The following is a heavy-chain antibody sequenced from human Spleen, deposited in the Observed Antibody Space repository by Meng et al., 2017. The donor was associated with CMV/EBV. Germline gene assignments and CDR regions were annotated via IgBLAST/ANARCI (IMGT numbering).Heavy chain of an antibody. Sequence: GESLKISCAASGFTFSSYAMSWVRQAPGKGLEWVSSISSNSTYIYYADSVKGRFTISRDNAKNSLYLQMNSLRAEDTAVYYCAKRGQGFTFDYWGQGTLVTVSS. V-gene: IGHV3-21*01. CDR1: GFTFSSYA. CDR2: ISSNSTYI. CDR3: AKRGQGFTFDY. J-gene: IGHJ4*02.